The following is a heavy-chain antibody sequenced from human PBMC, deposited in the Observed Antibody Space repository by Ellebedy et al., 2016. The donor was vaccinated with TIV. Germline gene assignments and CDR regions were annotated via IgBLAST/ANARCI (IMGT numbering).Heavy chain of an antibody. CDR1: GYTFTSYY. CDR3: ARGGSGRGGLDY. D-gene: IGHD1-26*01. CDR2: INPSGGST. J-gene: IGHJ4*02. V-gene: IGHV1-46*01. Sequence: ASVKVSXXASGYTFTSYYMHWVRQAPGQGLEWMGIINPSGGSTSYAQKFQGRVTITRDTSASTAYMELSSLRYEDTAVYYCARGGSGRGGLDYWGQGTLVTVSS.